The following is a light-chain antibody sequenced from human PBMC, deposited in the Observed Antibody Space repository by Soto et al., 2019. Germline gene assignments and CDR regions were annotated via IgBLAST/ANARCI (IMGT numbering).Light chain of an antibody. V-gene: IGKV3-11*01. J-gene: IGKJ3*01. CDR3: QQRSNWPPEVT. CDR2: DAS. CDR1: QSVRSS. Sequence: EIVLTQSPDTLSLSPGERATLSCRASQSVRSSLAWYQPKPGQAPRLRIYDASNRATGIPARFSGSGSGTDFTLTISSLEPEDFAVYYCQQRSNWPPEVTFGPGTKVDIK.